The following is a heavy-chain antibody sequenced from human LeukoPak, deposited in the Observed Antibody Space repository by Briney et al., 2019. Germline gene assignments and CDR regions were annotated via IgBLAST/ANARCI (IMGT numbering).Heavy chain of an antibody. V-gene: IGHV3-21*01. CDR3: ARGEGSTL. CDR2: ISSRSSFI. CDR1: GLTFSSYS. J-gene: IGHJ4*02. D-gene: IGHD2-2*01. Sequence: GGSLRLSCAASGLTFSSYSFNWLRQVPGKGLEWVSSISSRSSFIYYADAVKGRFTISRDNAKNSLYLQMNSLRVEDTAVYFCARGEGSTLWGQGTLVTVSS.